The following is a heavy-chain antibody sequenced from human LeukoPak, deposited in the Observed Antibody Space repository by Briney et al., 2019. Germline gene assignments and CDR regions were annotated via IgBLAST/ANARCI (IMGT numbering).Heavy chain of an antibody. CDR1: GGSFSGYY. D-gene: IGHD3-22*01. Sequence: PSETLSLTCAVYGGSFSGYYWSWIRQPPGKGPEWIGEINHSGSTNYNPSLKSRVTISVDTSKNQFSLKLSSVTAADTAVYYCARGSPPPAYYYDSSGYFGFDYWGQGTLVTVSS. V-gene: IGHV4-34*01. J-gene: IGHJ4*02. CDR2: INHSGST. CDR3: ARGSPPPAYYYDSSGYFGFDY.